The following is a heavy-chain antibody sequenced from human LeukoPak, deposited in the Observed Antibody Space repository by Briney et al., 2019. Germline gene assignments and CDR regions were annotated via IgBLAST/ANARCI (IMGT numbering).Heavy chain of an antibody. D-gene: IGHD2-21*01. CDR3: TRAGGSYSPSDY. J-gene: IGHJ4*02. CDR2: NNAYNDNT. V-gene: IGHV1-18*01. CDR1: GYTFTSYG. Sequence: ASVKVSCKASGYTFTSYGISWVRQAPGQGLEWMGWNNAYNDNTNYAQKFQGRVTMTTDTSTSTAYMELRSLRSDDTAVFYCTRAGGSYSPSDYWGQGTLVTVSS.